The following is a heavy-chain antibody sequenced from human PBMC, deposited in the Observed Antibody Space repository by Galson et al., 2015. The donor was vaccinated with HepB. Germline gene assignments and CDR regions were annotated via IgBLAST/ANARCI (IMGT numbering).Heavy chain of an antibody. J-gene: IGHJ4*02. Sequence: SLRLSCAASGFTFSSYAMHWVRQAPGKGLEWVAVISYDGSNKYYADSVKGRFTISRDNSKNTLYLQMNSLRAEDTAVYYCAREIVVVPAASQNDYWGQGTLVTVSS. CDR1: GFTFSSYA. CDR2: ISYDGSNK. V-gene: IGHV3-30-3*01. D-gene: IGHD2-2*01. CDR3: AREIVVVPAASQNDY.